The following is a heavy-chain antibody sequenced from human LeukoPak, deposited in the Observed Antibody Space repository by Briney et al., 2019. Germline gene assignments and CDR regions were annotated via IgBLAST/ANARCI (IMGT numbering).Heavy chain of an antibody. D-gene: IGHD3-16*01. CDR3: ARVLSRGGAFDI. Sequence: GGSLRLSCAASGYPFSSYWMHWVRHAPGKGLVWVSRINSDGSSTSYADSVKGRFTISRDNAKNTLYLQMNSLRAEDTAVYYCARVLSRGGAFDIWGQGTMVTVSS. J-gene: IGHJ3*02. V-gene: IGHV3-74*01. CDR2: INSDGSST. CDR1: GYPFSSYW.